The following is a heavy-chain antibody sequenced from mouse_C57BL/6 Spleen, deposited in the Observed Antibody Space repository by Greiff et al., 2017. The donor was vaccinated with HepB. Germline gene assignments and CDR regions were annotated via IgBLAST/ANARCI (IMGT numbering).Heavy chain of an antibody. CDR2: INPYSSTI. CDR3: ARGADGYSAWFAY. V-gene: IGHV4-1*01. Sequence: EVQLQQSGGGLVQPGGSLKLSCAASGIDFSRYWMSWVRRAPGKGLEWIGEINPYSSTINYAPSLKDKFIISRDNAKNTLYLQMSKVRSEDTALYYCARGADGYSAWFAYWGQGTLVTVSA. D-gene: IGHD2-3*01. CDR1: GIDFSRYW. J-gene: IGHJ3*01.